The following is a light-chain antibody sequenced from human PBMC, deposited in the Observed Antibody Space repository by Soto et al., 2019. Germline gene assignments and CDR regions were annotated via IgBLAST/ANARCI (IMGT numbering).Light chain of an antibody. Sequence: QSALTQPASVSGSPGQSIAISCTGTSSDVGGYNYVSWYQQHPGKVPKLIIFDVSNRPSGVSNRFSGSKSGNTASLTVSGLEAEDEADYYCRSYTSSSTVVFGGGTKLTVL. CDR1: SSDVGGYNY. J-gene: IGLJ2*01. V-gene: IGLV2-14*03. CDR3: RSYTSSSTVV. CDR2: DVS.